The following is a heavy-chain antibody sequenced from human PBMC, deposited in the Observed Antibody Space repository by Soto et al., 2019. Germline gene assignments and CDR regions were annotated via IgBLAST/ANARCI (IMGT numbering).Heavy chain of an antibody. CDR2: IYYSGST. CDR1: VGSIRSGDYY. Sequence: QVQLQESGPGMVKPSQTLSLTCTVSVGSIRSGDYYWRWIRQPPGKGLEWIGYIYYSGSTYYNPSLKSRVTIAVDTSKNQFSLKLSSVTAADTSLYYCASLPPGPQNFWGQGTLVTVSS. CDR3: ASLPPGPQNF. J-gene: IGHJ4*02. D-gene: IGHD3-10*01. V-gene: IGHV4-30-4*01.